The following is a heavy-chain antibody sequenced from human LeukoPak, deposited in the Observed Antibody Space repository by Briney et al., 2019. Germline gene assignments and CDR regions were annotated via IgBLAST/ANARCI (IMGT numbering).Heavy chain of an antibody. CDR2: IRYDGSNK. V-gene: IGHV3-30*02. CDR1: GFTFSSYG. Sequence: GGSLRLSCAASGFTFSSYGMHWVRQAPGKGLEWVAFIRYDGSNKYYADSVKGRFTIPRDNSKNTLYLQMNSLRAEDTAVYYCAKDYRTSQYYFDYWGQGTLVTVSS. D-gene: IGHD3-16*02. CDR3: AKDYRTSQYYFDY. J-gene: IGHJ4*02.